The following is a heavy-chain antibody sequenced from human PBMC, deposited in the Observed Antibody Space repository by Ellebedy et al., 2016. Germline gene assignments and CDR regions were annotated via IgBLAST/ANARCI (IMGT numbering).Heavy chain of an antibody. V-gene: IGHV3-7*01. Sequence: GESLKISCAASGFIVSSNYMSWVRQAPGKGLEWVANIKHDGSEKYYVDSVKGRFTISRDNAKNSLYLQLNSLRVEDTAVYYCARDASSWYLWGQGTLVTVSS. CDR1: GFIVSSNY. D-gene: IGHD6-13*01. J-gene: IGHJ5*02. CDR2: IKHDGSEK. CDR3: ARDASSWYL.